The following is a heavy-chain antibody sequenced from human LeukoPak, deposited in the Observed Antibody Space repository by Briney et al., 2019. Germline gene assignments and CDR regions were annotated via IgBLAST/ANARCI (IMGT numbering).Heavy chain of an antibody. D-gene: IGHD3-3*01. CDR1: GGTFSSYA. J-gene: IGHJ5*02. CDR3: ARDQADYDFWSGYKNPHASRWFDP. CDR2: IIPILGIA. V-gene: IGHV1-69*04. Sequence: SVKVSCKASGGTFSSYAISWVRQAPGQGLEWMGRIIPILGIANYAQKLQGRVTMTTDTSTSTAYMELRSLRSDDTAVYYCARDQADYDFWSGYKNPHASRWFDPWGQGTLVTVSS.